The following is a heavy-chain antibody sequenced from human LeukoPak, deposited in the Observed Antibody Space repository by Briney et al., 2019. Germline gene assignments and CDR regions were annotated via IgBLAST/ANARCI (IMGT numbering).Heavy chain of an antibody. J-gene: IGHJ4*02. D-gene: IGHD3-9*01. Sequence: GASVKVSCKASGYTFTSYYMHWVRQAPGQGLEWMGWINPNSGGTNYAQKFQGRVTMTRDTSISTAYMELSRLRSDDTAVCYCARERVTYYDTLTGRTETYYFDYWGQGTLVTVSS. CDR2: INPNSGGT. V-gene: IGHV1-2*02. CDR1: GYTFTSYY. CDR3: ARERVTYYDTLTGRTETYYFDY.